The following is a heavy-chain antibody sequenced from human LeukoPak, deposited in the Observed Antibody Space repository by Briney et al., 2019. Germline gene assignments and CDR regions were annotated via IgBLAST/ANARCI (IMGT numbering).Heavy chain of an antibody. CDR3: AREPRYCGGDCGAFDI. D-gene: IGHD2-21*02. Sequence: PGGSLRLSCAASGFTFTDYIMNWVRQAPGKGLEWVSHISSGSSAIFYADSVRGRFTISRDNAKNSLYMQMISLRDEDTAVYYCAREPRYCGGDCGAFDIWGQGTMVTVSS. V-gene: IGHV3-48*02. CDR1: GFTFTDYI. J-gene: IGHJ3*02. CDR2: ISSGSSAI.